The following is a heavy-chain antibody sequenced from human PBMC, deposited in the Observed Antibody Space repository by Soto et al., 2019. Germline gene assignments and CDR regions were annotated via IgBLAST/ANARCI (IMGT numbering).Heavy chain of an antibody. CDR1: GFSLNTGGLG. J-gene: IGHJ6*02. CDR3: VHTRCGGDCLQSYSSHYYYGMDV. D-gene: IGHD2-21*02. CDR2: IYWDNDK. V-gene: IGHV2-5*02. Sequence: QITLKESGPTLVKPTQPLTLTCTFSGFSLNTGGLGVGWIRQPPGKALEWLALIYWDNDKRYRPSLMSRLTITKDTSKNQVVLSMTTMDPVDAATYYCVHTRCGGDCLQSYSSHYYYGMDVWGQGTTVTVSS.